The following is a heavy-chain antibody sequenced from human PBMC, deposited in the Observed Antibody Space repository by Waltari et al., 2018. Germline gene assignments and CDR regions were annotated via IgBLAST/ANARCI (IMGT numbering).Heavy chain of an antibody. CDR1: GYSISSGYY. J-gene: IGHJ5*02. CDR3: ARDRFPITIFGVVIKGGYNWFDP. Sequence: QVQLQESGPGLVKPSEPLSLPCTVSGYSISSGYYWGWLRQPPGKGLEWIGCIYHSGSTYYNPSLKSRVTISVDTSKNQFSLKLSSVTAADTAVYYCARDRFPITIFGVVIKGGYNWFDPWGQGTLVTVSS. V-gene: IGHV4-38-2*02. CDR2: IYHSGST. D-gene: IGHD3-3*01.